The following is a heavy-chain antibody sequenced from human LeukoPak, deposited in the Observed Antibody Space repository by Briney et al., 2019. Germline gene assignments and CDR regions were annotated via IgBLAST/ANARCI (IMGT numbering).Heavy chain of an antibody. CDR3: ATDRSSSQY. CDR2: ITAKKDKT. J-gene: IGHJ4*02. CDR1: GHTFTSYC. Sequence: ASVKVSCKASGHTFTSYCISWVRQAPGQGLEWMGWITAKKDKTNYAQKFQGRVTITPDTSTSTVYMELGSLTSDDTAVYYCATDRSSSQYWGQGTLVIVSS. V-gene: IGHV1-18*04. D-gene: IGHD6-13*01.